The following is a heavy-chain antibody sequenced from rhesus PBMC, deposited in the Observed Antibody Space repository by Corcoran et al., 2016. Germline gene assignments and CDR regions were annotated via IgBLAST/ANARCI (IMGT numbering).Heavy chain of an antibody. CDR2: INSSGGNT. V-gene: IGHV3S5*01. D-gene: IGHD4-35*01. Sequence: EVQLVETGGGPVQPGGSLKLSCAASGFTFSSYGMSWVRQGPGKRLEWVSAINSSGGNTDYTDSLKGRFTISRDYSKNTLSLQMNSLRAEDTAVYCCAKDEDYGNLLYWGQGVLVTVSS. CDR3: AKDEDYGNLLY. J-gene: IGHJ4*01. CDR1: GFTFSSYG.